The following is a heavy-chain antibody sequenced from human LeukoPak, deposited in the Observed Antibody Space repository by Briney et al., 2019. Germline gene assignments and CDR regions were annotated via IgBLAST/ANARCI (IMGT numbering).Heavy chain of an antibody. D-gene: IGHD3-22*01. J-gene: IGHJ4*02. CDR1: GGSISSSSYY. V-gene: IGHV4-39*07. Sequence: SETLSLTCAVSGGSISSSSYYWGWIRQSPGKGLEWIGSVYYSGSTFDNPSLKSRVTISVDTSKNQFSLKLSSVAAADTAVYYCARSSGNHYGDFDYWGQGTLVTVSS. CDR3: ARSSGNHYGDFDY. CDR2: VYYSGST.